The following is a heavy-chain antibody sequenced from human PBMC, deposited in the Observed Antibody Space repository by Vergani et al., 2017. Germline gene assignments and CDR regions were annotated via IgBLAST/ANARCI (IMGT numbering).Heavy chain of an antibody. J-gene: IGHJ6*03. Sequence: EVQLLESGGGLVQPGGSLRLSCEGSGFTFSDHAMSWVRQAPGKGLEWVSTISGSGDSIYYAVSVKGRFTISRDNSKNTLYLQMNSLRADDTAVYFCARGGSGSYYYYFYYMDVWGKGTTVTVSS. CDR3: ARGGSGSYYYYFYYMDV. D-gene: IGHD1-26*01. CDR1: GFTFSDHA. V-gene: IGHV3-23*01. CDR2: ISGSGDSI.